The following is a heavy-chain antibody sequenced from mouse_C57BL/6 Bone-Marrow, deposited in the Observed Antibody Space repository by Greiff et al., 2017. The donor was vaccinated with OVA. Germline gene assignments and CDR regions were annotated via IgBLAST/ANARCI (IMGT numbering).Heavy chain of an antibody. CDR3: AREGRLLGRFAY. V-gene: IGHV1-69*01. Sequence: QVQLQQPGAELVMPGASVKLSCKASGYTFTSYWMHWVKQRPGQGLEWIGEIDPSASYTNYNQKFKGKSTLTVDKSSSTAYMQLSSLTSEYSAVYYCAREGRLLGRFAYWGQGTLVTVSA. J-gene: IGHJ3*01. CDR2: IDPSASYT. CDR1: GYTFTSYW. D-gene: IGHD4-1*01.